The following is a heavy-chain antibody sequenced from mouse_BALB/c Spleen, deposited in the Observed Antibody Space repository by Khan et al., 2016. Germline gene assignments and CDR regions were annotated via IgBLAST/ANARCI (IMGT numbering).Heavy chain of an antibody. V-gene: IGHV3-8*02. D-gene: IGHD1-1*01. CDR3: ARYGYYDSSVGYYWYFDV. Sequence: EVQLQESGPSLVKPSQTLSLTCSVTGDSITSGYWNWIRKFPGNKVEYMGYISYSGSTYYNPSLKSRISITRDTSKNQYYLQLNSVTTEDTATYYCARYGYYDSSVGYYWYFDVWCAGTTVTVSS. J-gene: IGHJ1*01. CDR1: GDSITSGY. CDR2: ISYSGST.